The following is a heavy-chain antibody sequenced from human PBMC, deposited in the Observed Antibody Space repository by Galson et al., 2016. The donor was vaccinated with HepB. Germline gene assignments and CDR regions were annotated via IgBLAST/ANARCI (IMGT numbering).Heavy chain of an antibody. CDR2: ISNNNENT. CDR3: ARAGAEVTSQFDS. D-gene: IGHD2-21*02. CDR1: GYTFSIFG. V-gene: IGHV1-18*01. Sequence: SVKVSCKASGYTFSIFGISWVRQAPGQGLEWLGWISNNNENTIYAQTVQGRVTLTTDTSTSTAYMELRDLTSGDTAVYYCARAGAEVTSQFDSWGQGTQVIVSS. J-gene: IGHJ4*02.